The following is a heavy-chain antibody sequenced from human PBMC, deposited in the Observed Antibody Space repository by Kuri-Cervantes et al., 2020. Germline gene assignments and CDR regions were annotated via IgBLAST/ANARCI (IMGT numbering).Heavy chain of an antibody. J-gene: IGHJ6*03. V-gene: IGHV3-11*04. D-gene: IGHD3-22*01. Sequence: GGSLRLSCAASGFTFDDYGMSWVRQAPGKGLEWVSYISSSGSTIYYADSVKGRFTISRDNAKNSLYLQMNSLRAEDTAVYYCARSEAVVITFYYYHYMDVWGKGTTVTVSS. CDR2: ISSSGSTI. CDR1: GFTFDDYG. CDR3: ARSEAVVITFYYYHYMDV.